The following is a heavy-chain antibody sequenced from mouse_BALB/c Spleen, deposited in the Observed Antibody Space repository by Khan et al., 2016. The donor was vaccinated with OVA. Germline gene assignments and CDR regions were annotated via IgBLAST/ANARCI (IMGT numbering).Heavy chain of an antibody. CDR2: IWSSGST. D-gene: IGHD2-4*01. V-gene: IGHV2-2*02. CDR1: GFSLTNYS. J-gene: IGHJ3*01. CDR3: ARRGYDYGRGAWFAY. Sequence: QVQLKQSGPGLVQPSQSLSITCTVSGFSLTNYSVHWVRQSPGKGLEWLGIIWSSGSTDYIAAFISRLSISKYISRSQVFFKMNSLQPNDTAIYYCARRGYDYGRGAWFAYWGQGTLVTVSA.